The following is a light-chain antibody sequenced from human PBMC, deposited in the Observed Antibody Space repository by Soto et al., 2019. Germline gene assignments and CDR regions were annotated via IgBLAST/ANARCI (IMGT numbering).Light chain of an antibody. J-gene: IGKJ4*01. Sequence: DIQMTQSPSSLSASVGDRVTVTCRASHSISNFLNWYQQKPGKAPKLLIYSASSLQSGVPSRFSGSGSGTDFTLTISSLQPEDFATYYCQQTYSVPLTFGGGTRVEIK. CDR2: SAS. V-gene: IGKV1-39*01. CDR3: QQTYSVPLT. CDR1: HSISNF.